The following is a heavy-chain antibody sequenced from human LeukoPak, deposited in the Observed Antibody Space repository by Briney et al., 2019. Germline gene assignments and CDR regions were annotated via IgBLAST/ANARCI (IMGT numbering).Heavy chain of an antibody. V-gene: IGHV3-30*02. J-gene: IGHJ5*02. Sequence: PGGSLRLSCAASGFTFSSYGLHWVRQAPGKGLEWVAFIQYDGSYKYYADSVKGRFTISRDNSKNTLYLQMNSLRPEDTAVYYCAKDLNTYCTNGICYPGSSWGQGTLVTVSS. CDR3: AKDLNTYCTNGICYPGSS. CDR1: GFTFSSYG. D-gene: IGHD2-8*01. CDR2: IQYDGSYK.